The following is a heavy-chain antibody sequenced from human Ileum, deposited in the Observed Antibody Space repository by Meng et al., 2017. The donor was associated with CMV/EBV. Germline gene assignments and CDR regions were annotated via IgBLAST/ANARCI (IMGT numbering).Heavy chain of an antibody. CDR2: IYYSGST. D-gene: IGHD6-19*01. CDR1: GDCLTTADYY. J-gene: IGHJ4*02. CDR3: AREGGGWYFDS. Sequence: VQLQSSGPGLVKPSQTLHLTRPPSGDCLTTADYYWSWHRQPPGKGPEWIGYIYYSGSTLYNPSLKSPVTISLDKSKNQFSLRLRSVTAADTAVYFCAREGGGWYFDSWGQGTLVTVSS. V-gene: IGHV4-30-4*01.